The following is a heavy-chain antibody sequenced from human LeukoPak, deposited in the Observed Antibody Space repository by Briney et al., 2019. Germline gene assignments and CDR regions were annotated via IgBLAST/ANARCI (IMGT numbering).Heavy chain of an antibody. CDR3: ARQDQYCSRGSCYKWFDP. V-gene: IGHV1-18*01. D-gene: IGHD2-15*01. CDR2: ISGYNGIT. J-gene: IGHJ5*02. Sequence: ASVKVSCKASGYIFTSYDIIWVRQAPGQGPEWMGWISGYNGITNYAQKLQGRVTMTTDTSTTTAYMELRSLRSDDTAVYYCARQDQYCSRGSCYKWFDPWGQGTLVTVSS. CDR1: GYIFTSYD.